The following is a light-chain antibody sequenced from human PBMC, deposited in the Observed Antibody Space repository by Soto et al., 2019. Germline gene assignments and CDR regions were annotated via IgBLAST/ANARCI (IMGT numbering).Light chain of an antibody. CDR3: QQYNNFWT. J-gene: IGKJ1*01. V-gene: IGKV3-15*01. Sequence: EVVMTQSPATLSVSPGERTTLSCRASQSVGSNLAWYQQKPGQAPRLLIYGASTRATGLPARFSGSGSGTELTLTISSLQSEDFAVYYCQQYNNFWTFGQGTKVEIK. CDR1: QSVGSN. CDR2: GAS.